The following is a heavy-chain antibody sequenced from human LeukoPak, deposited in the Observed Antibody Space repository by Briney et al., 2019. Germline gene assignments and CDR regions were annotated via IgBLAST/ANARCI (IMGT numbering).Heavy chain of an antibody. CDR3: ARQGSTIAARGYYGMDV. CDR1: GYSFTSYW. J-gene: IGHJ6*02. D-gene: IGHD6-6*01. Sequence: KCGESLKISCKGSGYSFTSYWIGWVRQMPGKGLEWMGIIYPGDSDTRYSPSFQGQVTISADKSISTAYLQWSSLKASDTAMYYCARQGSTIAARGYYGMDVWGQGTTVTVSS. CDR2: IYPGDSDT. V-gene: IGHV5-51*01.